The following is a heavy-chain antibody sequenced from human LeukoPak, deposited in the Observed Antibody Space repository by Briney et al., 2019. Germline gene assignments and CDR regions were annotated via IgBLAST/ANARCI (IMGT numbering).Heavy chain of an antibody. V-gene: IGHV3-21*04. CDR1: GFTFSSYS. D-gene: IGHD3-9*01. Sequence: PGGSLRLSCAASGFTFSSYSMNWVRQAPGKGLEWVSSISSSSSYIYYADSVKGRFTISRDNAKNSLYLQMNSLRAEDTAVYYCAKGWALFDWFLDYWGQGTPVTVSS. J-gene: IGHJ4*02. CDR2: ISSSSSYI. CDR3: AKGWALFDWFLDY.